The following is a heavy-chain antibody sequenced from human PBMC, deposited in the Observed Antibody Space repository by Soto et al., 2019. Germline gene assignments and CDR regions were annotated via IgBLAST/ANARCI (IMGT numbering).Heavy chain of an antibody. CDR2: IYWDDDK. Sequence: SGPTLVNPTQTLTLTCTFSGFSLSTSGVGVGWIRQPPGKALEWLALIYWDDDKRYSPSLKSRLTITKDTSKNHVVLTMTNMDSVDSATYYCAHVHYIGSYLSYWGQGTLVTVSS. V-gene: IGHV2-5*02. CDR1: GFSLSTSGVG. D-gene: IGHD1-26*01. CDR3: AHVHYIGSYLSY. J-gene: IGHJ4*02.